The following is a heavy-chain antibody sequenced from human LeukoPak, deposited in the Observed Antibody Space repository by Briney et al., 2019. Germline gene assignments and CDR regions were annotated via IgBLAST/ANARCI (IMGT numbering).Heavy chain of an antibody. CDR1: GYTFTSYD. Sequence: ASVKVSCKASGYTFTSYDINWVRQATGQGLEWMGWINPNSGGTNYAQKFQGRVTMTRDTSISTAYMELSRLRSDDTAVYYCARDYYYYTDVWGKGTTVTVSS. V-gene: IGHV1-2*02. J-gene: IGHJ6*03. CDR3: ARDYYYYTDV. CDR2: INPNSGGT.